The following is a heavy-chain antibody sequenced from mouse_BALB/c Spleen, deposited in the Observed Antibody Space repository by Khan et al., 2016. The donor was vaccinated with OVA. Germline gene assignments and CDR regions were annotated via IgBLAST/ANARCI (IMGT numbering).Heavy chain of an antibody. D-gene: IGHD2-14*01. CDR1: GYAFSNYW. Sequence: QVQLKVSGAELVRSGSSMMIPCKASGYAFSNYWMNWVRQGLGQGLEWIGQIYPGDGNTNDNGKLKDKATLTADKSFSTAYMQLSSLTSEDSAVYFCTRSGYDFFAYWGQGTMVTVSA. CDR2: IYPGDGNT. J-gene: IGHJ3*01. V-gene: IGHV1-80*01. CDR3: TRSGYDFFAY.